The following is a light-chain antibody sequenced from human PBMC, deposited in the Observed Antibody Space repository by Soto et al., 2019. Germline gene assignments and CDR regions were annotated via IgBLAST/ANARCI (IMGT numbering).Light chain of an antibody. V-gene: IGKV2-30*01. CDR2: KVS. CDR3: MQGTHWPPWT. CDR1: QSLLTSDGNTY. Sequence: DVVMTQSPLSLPVTLGQPASISCRSNQSLLTSDGNTYLNWFQQRPGHSPRRLIYKVSNRDSGGPDRFSGSGSGTDFTLKISRVEAEDVGIYYCMQGTHWPPWTFGQGTKVEIK. J-gene: IGKJ1*01.